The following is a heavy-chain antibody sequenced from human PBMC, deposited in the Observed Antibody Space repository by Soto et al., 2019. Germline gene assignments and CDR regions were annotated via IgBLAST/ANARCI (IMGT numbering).Heavy chain of an antibody. CDR2: INAGNGET. CDR3: AVHSEPDY. Sequence: QVQLVQSGAEVKQPGASVKVSCKASGYTFTNYAIHWVRQAPGQRLEWVGWINAGNGETRYSQNFQGRVTVTRDTSATTVYMELSSLRSEDTAVYYCAVHSEPDYWGQGTLVTVSS. V-gene: IGHV1-3*01. CDR1: GYTFTNYA. J-gene: IGHJ4*02. D-gene: IGHD5-18*01.